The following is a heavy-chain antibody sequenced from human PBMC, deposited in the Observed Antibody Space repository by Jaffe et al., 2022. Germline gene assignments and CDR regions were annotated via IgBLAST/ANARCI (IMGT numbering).Heavy chain of an antibody. CDR2: ISGSGGST. J-gene: IGHJ4*02. Sequence: EVQLLESGGGLVQPGGSLRVSCAASGFTFSSYAMSWVRQAPGQGLEWVSVISGSGGSTYYADSVKGRFTISRDNSKNTLYMQMNRLRAEDTAVYYCAKECSGDFWSGFFDCWGQGTLVTVSS. V-gene: IGHV3-23*01. CDR1: GFTFSSYA. CDR3: AKECSGDFWSGFFDC. D-gene: IGHD3-3*01.